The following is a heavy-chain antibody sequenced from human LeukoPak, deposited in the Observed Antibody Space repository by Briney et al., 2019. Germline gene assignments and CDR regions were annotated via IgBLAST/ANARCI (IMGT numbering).Heavy chain of an antibody. D-gene: IGHD4-17*01. Sequence: GGSLRLSCAASGFTFGDTWMNWVRQVPGQGLEWVANIKQDGSEKLYVASVKGRFTISRDHSKNMLYLQMNSLRAEDTAIYYCAKDIYAYVTNCFFDYWGQGSLVTVSS. CDR2: IKQDGSEK. J-gene: IGHJ4*02. CDR3: AKDIYAYVTNCFFDY. V-gene: IGHV3-7*03. CDR1: GFTFGDTW.